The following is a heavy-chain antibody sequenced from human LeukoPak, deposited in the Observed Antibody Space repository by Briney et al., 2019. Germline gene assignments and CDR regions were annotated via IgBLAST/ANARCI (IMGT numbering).Heavy chain of an antibody. Sequence: ASVKVSCKASGYTFTSYDINWVRQATGQGLEWMGWMNPNSGNTGYAQKFQGRVTMTRNTSISTAYMELSSLRSEDTAVYYCARGKLITIFGVVITSNWFDHWGQGTLVTVSS. J-gene: IGHJ5*02. V-gene: IGHV1-8*01. CDR2: MNPNSGNT. CDR1: GYTFTSYD. CDR3: ARGKLITIFGVVITSNWFDH. D-gene: IGHD3-3*01.